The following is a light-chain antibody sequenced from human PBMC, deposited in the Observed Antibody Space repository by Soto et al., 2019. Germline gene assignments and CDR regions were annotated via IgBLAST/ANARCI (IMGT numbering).Light chain of an antibody. V-gene: IGKV3-15*01. CDR2: GTS. J-gene: IGKJ5*01. CDR3: QQYSNWPPFT. CDR1: QSVSSK. Sequence: EIVMAQSPGTLSVSPGERATLSCRASQSVSSKLAWYQQKPGQSPILLIYGTSIRATGIPARFSGSGSGTEFTHTSSTLPSEDFGVYYCQQYSNWPPFTVGQGTRLEVK.